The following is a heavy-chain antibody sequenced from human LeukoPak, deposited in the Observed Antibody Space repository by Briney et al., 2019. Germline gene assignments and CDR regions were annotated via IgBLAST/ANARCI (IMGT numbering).Heavy chain of an antibody. CDR2: MNPNSGNT. V-gene: IGHV1-8*01. CDR3: ARDLSYYGSGSPSYFDC. D-gene: IGHD3-10*01. Sequence: ASVKVSCKASGYTFTSYDINWVRQATGQGLEWMGWMNPNSGNTGYAQKFQGRVTMTRNTSISTAYMELSSLRSEDTAVYYCARDLSYYGSGSPSYFDCWGQGTLVTVSS. J-gene: IGHJ4*02. CDR1: GYTFTSYD.